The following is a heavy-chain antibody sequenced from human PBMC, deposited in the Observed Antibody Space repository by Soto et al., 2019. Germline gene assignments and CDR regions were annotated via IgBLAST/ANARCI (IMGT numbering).Heavy chain of an antibody. CDR1: GYIFTSYY. J-gene: IGHJ3*02. D-gene: IGHD1-26*01. CDR2: INPFDGSR. CDR3: ARAEGARHDAFDI. V-gene: IGHV1-46*01. Sequence: ASVKVSCKASGYIFTSYYIHWVRQAPGQGLEWMGWINPFDGSRMFAQSFQGRVTMTRDTSTSTAYMELSSLRSEDTAVYYCARAEGARHDAFDIWGQGTMVTVSS.